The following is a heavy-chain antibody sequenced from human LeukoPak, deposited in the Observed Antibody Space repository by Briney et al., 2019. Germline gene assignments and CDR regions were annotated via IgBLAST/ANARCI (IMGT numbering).Heavy chain of an antibody. CDR1: GGSFSGYY. D-gene: IGHD4-17*01. J-gene: IGHJ4*02. Sequence: SETLSLTCAVYGGSFSGYYWSWIRQPPGKGLEWIGEINHSGSTNYNPSLKSRVTISVDTSKNQFSLKLSSVTAADTAVDYCARAGSGRYGDYNYWGQGTLVTVSS. V-gene: IGHV4-34*01. CDR2: INHSGST. CDR3: ARAGSGRYGDYNY.